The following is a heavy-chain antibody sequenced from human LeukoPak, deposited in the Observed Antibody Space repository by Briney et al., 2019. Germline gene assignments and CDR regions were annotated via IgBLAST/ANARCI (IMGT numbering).Heavy chain of an antibody. Sequence: GRSLRLSCAASGFTFSSYAMHRVRQAPGKGLEWVAVISYDGSNKYYADSVKGRFTISRDNSKNTLYLQMNSLRAEDTAVYYCARDKRWDYYDSSGYFDYWGQGTLVTVSS. CDR2: ISYDGSNK. D-gene: IGHD3-22*01. CDR1: GFTFSSYA. J-gene: IGHJ4*02. V-gene: IGHV3-30-3*01. CDR3: ARDKRWDYYDSSGYFDY.